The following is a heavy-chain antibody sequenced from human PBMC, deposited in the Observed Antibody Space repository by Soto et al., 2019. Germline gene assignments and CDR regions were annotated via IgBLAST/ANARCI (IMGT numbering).Heavy chain of an antibody. Sequence: SETLSLTCAVYGGSFSGYYWSWIRQPPGKGLEWIGEINHSGSTNYNPSLKSRVTISVDTSKNQFSLKLSSVTAADTAVYYCATTRGGRYYYGSGSYDWGQGTLVTVSS. CDR3: ATTRGGRYYYGSGSYD. D-gene: IGHD3-10*01. CDR1: GGSFSGYY. CDR2: INHSGST. V-gene: IGHV4-34*01. J-gene: IGHJ4*02.